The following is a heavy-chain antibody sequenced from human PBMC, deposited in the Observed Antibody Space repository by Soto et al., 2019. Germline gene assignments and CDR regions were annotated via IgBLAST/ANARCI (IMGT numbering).Heavy chain of an antibody. CDR3: AKAEGYVSDAFDI. CDR2: ISASGGST. J-gene: IGHJ3*02. D-gene: IGHD3-16*01. V-gene: IGHV3-23*01. CDR1: GFTFSKYA. Sequence: GGSLRLSCAASGFTFSKYAMSWVRQAPGKGLEWVSSISASGGSTYYADSVKGRFTISRDNSKNTLYLQMNSLRAEDTAVYYCAKAEGYVSDAFDIWGQGTMVTVSS.